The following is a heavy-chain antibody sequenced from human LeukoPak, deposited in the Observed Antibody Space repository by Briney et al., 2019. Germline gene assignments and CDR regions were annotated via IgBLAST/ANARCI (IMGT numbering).Heavy chain of an antibody. CDR1: GGSISTYY. J-gene: IGHJ4*02. Sequence: SETLSLTCTVSGGSISTYYWNWIRQPPGKGLEWIGYIYYSGATNYNPSLKSRVTISVDTSKNQFSPKLSSVTAADTAVYYCARGVYIAAAQYGFWGQGTLVTVSS. V-gene: IGHV4-59*01. CDR2: IYYSGAT. D-gene: IGHD6-13*01. CDR3: ARGVYIAAAQYGF.